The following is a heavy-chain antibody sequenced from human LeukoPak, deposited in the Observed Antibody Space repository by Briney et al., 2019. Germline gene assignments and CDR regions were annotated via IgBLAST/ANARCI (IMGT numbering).Heavy chain of an antibody. J-gene: IGHJ4*02. CDR2: IIPIFGTA. CDR3: ARSRFLEWLLYYFDY. Sequence: SVKVSCKASGGTFSSYAISWVRQAPGQGHEWMGGIIPIFGTANYAQKFQGRVTITADKSTSTAYMELSSLRSEDTAVYYCARSRFLEWLLYYFDYWGQGTLVTVSS. CDR1: GGTFSSYA. V-gene: IGHV1-69*06. D-gene: IGHD3-3*01.